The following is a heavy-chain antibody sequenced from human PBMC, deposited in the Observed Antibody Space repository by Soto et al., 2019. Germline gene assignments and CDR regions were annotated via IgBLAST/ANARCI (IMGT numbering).Heavy chain of an antibody. D-gene: IGHD2-15*01. Sequence: PGGSLRLSCAASGFTFSSYAMSWVRQAPGKGLEWVSAISGSGGSTYYADSVKGRFTISRDNSKNTLYLQMNSLRAEDTAVYYCAKDLFVVVVANYYYGMDVWGQGTTVTVSS. J-gene: IGHJ6*02. CDR3: AKDLFVVVVANYYYGMDV. CDR1: GFTFSSYA. CDR2: ISGSGGST. V-gene: IGHV3-23*01.